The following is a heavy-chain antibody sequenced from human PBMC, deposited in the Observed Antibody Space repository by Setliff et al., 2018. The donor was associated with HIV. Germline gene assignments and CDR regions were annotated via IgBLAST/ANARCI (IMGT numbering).Heavy chain of an antibody. CDR2: ISSSDNTK. J-gene: IGHJ5*02. Sequence: PGGSLRLYCAASGFAFSDYYMSWLRQPQGKGLAWVSYISSSDNTKYYADSVKGRFTISRDNAKNSLDLQMNNLRVEDTSVYYCARDGYRGSYGSWGQGTLVTVSS. CDR1: GFAFSDYY. CDR3: ARDGYRGSYGS. D-gene: IGHD1-26*01. V-gene: IGHV3-11*04.